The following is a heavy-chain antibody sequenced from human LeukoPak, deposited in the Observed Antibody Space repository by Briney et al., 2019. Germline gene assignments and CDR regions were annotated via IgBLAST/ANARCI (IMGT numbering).Heavy chain of an antibody. Sequence: GASVKVSCKASGGTFSSYAISWVRQAPGQGLEWMGRIIPIFGTANYAQKFQRRVTITTDESTSTAYMELSSLRSEDTAVYYCARGYYDSSGYYYGAFDYWGQGTLVTVSS. CDR3: ARGYYDSSGYYYGAFDY. J-gene: IGHJ4*02. CDR1: GGTFSSYA. CDR2: IIPIFGTA. D-gene: IGHD3-22*01. V-gene: IGHV1-69*05.